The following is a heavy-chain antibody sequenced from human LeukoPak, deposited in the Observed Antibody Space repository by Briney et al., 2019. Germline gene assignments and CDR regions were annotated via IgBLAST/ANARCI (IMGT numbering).Heavy chain of an antibody. J-gene: IGHJ1*01. CDR2: IYHSGST. V-gene: IGHV4-4*02. CDR1: GFTFSSYTM. Sequence: PGGSLRLSCAASGFTFSSYTMSWVRQPPGKGLEWIGEIYHSGSTNYNPSLKSRVTISVDKSKNQFSLKLSSVTAADTAVYYCASPSSGSSRGYFQHWGQGTLVTVSS. CDR3: ASPSSGSSRGYFQH. D-gene: IGHD3-22*01.